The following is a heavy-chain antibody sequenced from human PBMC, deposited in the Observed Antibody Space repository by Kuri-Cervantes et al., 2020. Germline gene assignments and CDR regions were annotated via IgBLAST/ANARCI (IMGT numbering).Heavy chain of an antibody. D-gene: IGHD5-12*01. J-gene: IGHJ4*02. CDR1: GGSISSGDYY. CDR3: ARFPQWLRAYDY. Sequence: SETLSLTCTVSGGSISSGDYYWSWIRQPPGKGLEWIGSIYYSGSTYYNPSLKSRVTISVDTSKNQFSLKLSSVTAADTAVYYCARFPQWLRAYDYWGQGTLVTVSS. V-gene: IGHV4-39*07. CDR2: IYYSGST.